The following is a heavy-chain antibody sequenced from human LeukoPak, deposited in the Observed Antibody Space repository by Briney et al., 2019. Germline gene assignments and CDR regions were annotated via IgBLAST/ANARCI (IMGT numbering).Heavy chain of an antibody. D-gene: IGHD5-18*01. CDR1: GGSFSGYY. CDR3: AALARGYSYGYYYYYYMDV. V-gene: IGHV4-34*01. J-gene: IGHJ6*03. Sequence: SETLSLTCAVYGGSFSGYYWSWIRQPPGKGLEWIGEINHSGSTNYNPSLKSRVTISVDTSKNQFSLKLSSVTAADTAVYYCAALARGYSYGYYYYYYMDVWGKGTTVTISS. CDR2: INHSGST.